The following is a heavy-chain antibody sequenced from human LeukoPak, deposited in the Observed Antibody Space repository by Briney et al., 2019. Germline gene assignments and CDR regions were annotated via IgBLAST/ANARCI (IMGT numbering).Heavy chain of an antibody. CDR1: GFSFSSYG. Sequence: PGRSLRLSCAASGFSFSSYGMHWVRQAPGKGLEWVAVIWYDGSNKYYADSVKGRFTISRDNSKNTLYLQMNSLRAEDTAVYYCARDQSSGWSSGWYPWPTTVTREGDFDYWGQGTLVTVSS. V-gene: IGHV3-33*01. CDR3: ARDQSSGWSSGWYPWPTTVTREGDFDY. J-gene: IGHJ4*02. D-gene: IGHD6-19*01. CDR2: IWYDGSNK.